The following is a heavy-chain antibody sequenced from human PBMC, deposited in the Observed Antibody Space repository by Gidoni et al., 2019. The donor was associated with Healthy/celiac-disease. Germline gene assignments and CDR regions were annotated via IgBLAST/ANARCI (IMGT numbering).Heavy chain of an antibody. D-gene: IGHD3-3*01. V-gene: IGHV3-23*01. CDR1: GFTFTSYA. Sequence: EVQLLESGGGLVQPGGSLRLSCAASGFTFTSYAMSWVRQAPGKGLEWVSAISGSGGSTYYADSVKGRFTISRDNSKNTLYLQMNSLRAEDTAVYYCAKPGYDFWSGYYTLWGQGTLVTVSS. CDR2: ISGSGGST. CDR3: AKPGYDFWSGYYTL. J-gene: IGHJ4*02.